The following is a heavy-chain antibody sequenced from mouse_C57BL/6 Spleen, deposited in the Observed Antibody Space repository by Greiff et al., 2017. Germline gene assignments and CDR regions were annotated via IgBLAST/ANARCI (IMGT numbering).Heavy chain of an antibody. V-gene: IGHV3-6*01. CDR1: GYSITSGYY. Sequence: EVKLVESGPGLVKPSQSLSLTCSVTGYSITSGYYWNWIRQFPGNKLEWMGYISYDGSNNYNPSLKNRISITRDTSKNQFFLKLNSVTTEDTATYYCASGAGDYDPFAYWGQGTLVTVSA. CDR3: ASGAGDYDPFAY. D-gene: IGHD2-4*01. CDR2: ISYDGSN. J-gene: IGHJ3*01.